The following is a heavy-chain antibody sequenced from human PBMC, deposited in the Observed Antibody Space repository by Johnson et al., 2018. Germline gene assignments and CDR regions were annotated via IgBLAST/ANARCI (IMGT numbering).Heavy chain of an antibody. CDR1: GASISSSSDY. V-gene: IGHV4-39*01. J-gene: IGHJ6*02. CDR2: MPYRGSI. D-gene: IGHD2-15*01. Sequence: QVQLQESGPGLVKPSETLSLTCILSGASISSSSDYSGWIRQPPGKGLEWIGSMPYRGSIYYNPSLKSRVTLSLDSSKSQLSLRLSSVSAAATAVYYCARHCRACSGGTCQLYGTGLDVGGQGTTVTVSS. CDR3: ARHCRACSGGTCQLYGTGLDV.